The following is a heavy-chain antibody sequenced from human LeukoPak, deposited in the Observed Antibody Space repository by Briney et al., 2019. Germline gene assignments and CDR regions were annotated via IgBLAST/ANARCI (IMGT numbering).Heavy chain of an antibody. V-gene: IGHV3-30*02. D-gene: IGHD5-18*01. CDR1: GFTFSNYG. J-gene: IGHJ4*02. CDR3: AKETAGGYSYGYFDY. CDR2: IRFDGSTK. Sequence: TGGSLRLSCATSGFTFSNYGMHWVRQAPGKGLEWVAFIRFDGSTKYYADSVKGRFTISRDNSKNTLYLQMNSLRAEDMAVYYCAKETAGGYSYGYFDYWGQGTLVTVSS.